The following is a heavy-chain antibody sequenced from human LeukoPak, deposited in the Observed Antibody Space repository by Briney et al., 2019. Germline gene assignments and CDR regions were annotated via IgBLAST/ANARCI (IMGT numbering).Heavy chain of an antibody. V-gene: IGHV3-30*18. CDR1: GFTFSSYG. Sequence: GGSLRPSCAASGFTFSSYGMHWVRQAPGKGLEWVAVISYDGSNKYYADSVKGQFTISRDNSKNTLYLQMNSLRAEDTAVYYCAKLFGGSGWLFDYWGQGTLVTVSS. CDR3: AKLFGGSGWLFDY. D-gene: IGHD6-19*01. J-gene: IGHJ4*02. CDR2: ISYDGSNK.